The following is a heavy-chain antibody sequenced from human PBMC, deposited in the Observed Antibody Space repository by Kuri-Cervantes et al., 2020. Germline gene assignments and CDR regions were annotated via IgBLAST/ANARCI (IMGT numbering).Heavy chain of an antibody. V-gene: IGHV3-30*02. CDR2: IWYDGSNK. J-gene: IGHJ4*02. CDR1: GFTFSSYG. CDR3: AKDPTFSGWYFDY. D-gene: IGHD6-19*01. Sequence: GESLKISCAASGFTFSSYGMHWVRQAPGKGLEWVAVIWYDGSNKYYADSVKGRFTISRDNSKNTLYLQMNSLRAEDTAVYYCAKDPTFSGWYFDYWDQGTLVTVSS.